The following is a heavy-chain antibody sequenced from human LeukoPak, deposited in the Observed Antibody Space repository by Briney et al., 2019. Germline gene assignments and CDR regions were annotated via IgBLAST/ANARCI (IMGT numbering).Heavy chain of an antibody. CDR3: ARGPSIQLWSDPYYYYGMDV. Sequence: ETLSLPCTVSGYSISSGYYWGWIRQPPGKGLERIGEINHSGSTNYNPSLKSRVTISVDTSKNQFSLKLSSVTAADTAVYYCARGPSIQLWSDPYYYYGMDVWGQGTTVTVSS. CDR1: GYSISSGYY. V-gene: IGHV4-38-2*02. D-gene: IGHD5-18*01. J-gene: IGHJ6*02. CDR2: INHSGST.